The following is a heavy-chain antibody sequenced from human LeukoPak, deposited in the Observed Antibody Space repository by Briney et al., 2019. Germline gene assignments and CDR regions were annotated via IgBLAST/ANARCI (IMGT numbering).Heavy chain of an antibody. Sequence: LSLTCAVYGGSFSGYYWSWIRQPPGKGLEWLSSISISGDKILYADSVKGRFTISRDNSKNTLYLQMNSLRDEDTAVYYCAKEIRPNDYWGQGTLVIVSS. CDR3: AKEIRPNDY. V-gene: IGHV3-11*01. J-gene: IGHJ4*02. CDR2: ISISGDKI. CDR1: GGSFSGYY.